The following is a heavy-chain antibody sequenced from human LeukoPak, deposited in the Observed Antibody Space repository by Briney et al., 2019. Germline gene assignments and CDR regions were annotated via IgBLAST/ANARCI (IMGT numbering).Heavy chain of an antibody. CDR1: GFTFRSLG. V-gene: IGHV3-30*02. J-gene: IGHJ6*04. D-gene: IGHD3-10*02. Sequence: PGGSLRLSCPASGFTFRSLGMHWVRQAPGKGLEWVAFVENDGTTKYYADSVKGRFSISRDNSKNTLFLQMNGLRAEDTAVYYCAELGITMIGGVWGKGTTVTISS. CDR3: AELGITMIGGV. CDR2: VENDGTTK.